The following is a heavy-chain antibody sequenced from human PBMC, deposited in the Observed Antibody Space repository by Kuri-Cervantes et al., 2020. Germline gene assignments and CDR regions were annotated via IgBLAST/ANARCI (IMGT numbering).Heavy chain of an antibody. Sequence: GGSLRLSCAASGFTFNNYGMNGVRQAPGKGLEWVSSISSSSGYIYYADSVKDRFTISRDNAKNSLYLQMNSLRAEDTAVYYCARARRFFGYYFDYWGQGTRVTVSS. D-gene: IGHD3-3*01. CDR1: GFTFNNYG. V-gene: IGHV3-21*01. CDR3: ARARRFFGYYFDY. J-gene: IGHJ4*02. CDR2: ISSSSGYI.